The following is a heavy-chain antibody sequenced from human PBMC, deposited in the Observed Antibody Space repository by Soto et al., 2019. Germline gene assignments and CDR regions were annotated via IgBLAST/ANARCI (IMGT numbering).Heavy chain of an antibody. CDR3: AKGRLRGYEEPIDY. CDR1: GFTFATSG. Sequence: QVQLVESGGGVVQPGRSLRLSCVASGFTFATSGMHWVRQAPGKGLEWVAVISYHGSNKYYADSVKGRFTISRDNSKNTVYLQMNSLRPEDTAVFYCAKGRLRGYEEPIDYWGQGTLVTVSS. V-gene: IGHV3-30*18. J-gene: IGHJ4*02. D-gene: IGHD5-12*01. CDR2: ISYHGSNK.